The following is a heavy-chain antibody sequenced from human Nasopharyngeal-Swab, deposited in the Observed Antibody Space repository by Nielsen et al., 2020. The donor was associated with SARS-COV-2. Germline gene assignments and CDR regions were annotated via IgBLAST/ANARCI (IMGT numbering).Heavy chain of an antibody. V-gene: IGHV1-24*01. CDR3: ATDRVRFLDFGYYYYGMDV. CDR1: GYTLTELS. Sequence: ASVKVSCKVSGYTLTELSMHWVRQAPGKGLEWMGGLDPEDGETIYAQKFQGRVTMTEDTSTDTAYMELSSLRSEDTAVYYCATDRVRFLDFGYYYYGMDVWGQGTTVTVSS. CDR2: LDPEDGET. J-gene: IGHJ6*02. D-gene: IGHD3-3*01.